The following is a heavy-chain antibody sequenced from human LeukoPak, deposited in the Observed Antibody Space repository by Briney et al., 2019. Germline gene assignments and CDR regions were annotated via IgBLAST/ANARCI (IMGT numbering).Heavy chain of an antibody. CDR1: GFTFSSYA. CDR3: AKAIGGGRDALDI. D-gene: IGHD3-16*01. Sequence: GGSLRLSCAASGFTFSSYAMSWVRQAPGKGLEWVSAISGSGGSTYYADSVKGRFTISRDNSKNTLYLQMNSLGAEDTALYYCAKAIGGGRDALDIWGQGTTVTVSS. CDR2: ISGSGGST. V-gene: IGHV3-23*01. J-gene: IGHJ3*02.